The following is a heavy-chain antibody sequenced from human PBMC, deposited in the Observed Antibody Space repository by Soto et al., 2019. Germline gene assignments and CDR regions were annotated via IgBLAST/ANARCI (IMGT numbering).Heavy chain of an antibody. CDR3: AQMDFDLYGMDV. V-gene: IGHV2-5*02. D-gene: IGHD3-9*01. CDR2: IYWDDAK. Sequence: QITLTESGPTLVKPTQTLTLTCTFSGISLTNSGVGVSWIRQPPGKALEWLAVIYWDDAKHFSPSQKSRLTITKDTSKNQVVLTITTMDSVDTATYFCAQMDFDLYGMDVWGQGTTVIVSS. CDR1: GISLTNSGVG. J-gene: IGHJ6*02.